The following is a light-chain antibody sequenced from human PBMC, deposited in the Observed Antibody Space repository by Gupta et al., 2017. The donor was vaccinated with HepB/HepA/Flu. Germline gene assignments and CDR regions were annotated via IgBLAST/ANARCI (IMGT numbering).Light chain of an antibody. CDR3: QQRDSSPRT. CDR2: GAS. V-gene: IGKV1-39*01. Sequence: DIQMTQSPSSLSASVGDRVTITCRASQSISNYLNWYQQRPGKAPKLLIYGASGLKTGVPSRFSGGGSGTEFTLTIDRRQSEDFANYYCQQRDSSPRTFGQGTKVEIK. J-gene: IGKJ1*01. CDR1: QSISNY.